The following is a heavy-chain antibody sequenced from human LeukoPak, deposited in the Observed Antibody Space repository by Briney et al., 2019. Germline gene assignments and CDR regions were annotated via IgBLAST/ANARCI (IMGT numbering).Heavy chain of an antibody. J-gene: IGHJ6*03. V-gene: IGHV4-4*09. CDR3: ARMSFWSGSYYYIDV. D-gene: IGHD3-3*01. Sequence: SDTLSLTCTVSGGSISSYCWSWLRQPPGKGLEWIGYIYTSGSTNYNPSLKSRVTISVDTSSNQFSLNLSSVTAADTAVYYCARMSFWSGSYYYIDVWGRGSTVTVSS. CDR2: IYTSGST. CDR1: GGSISSYC.